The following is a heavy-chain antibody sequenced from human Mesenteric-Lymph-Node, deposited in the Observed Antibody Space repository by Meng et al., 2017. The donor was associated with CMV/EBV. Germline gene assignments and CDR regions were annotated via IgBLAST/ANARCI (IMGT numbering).Heavy chain of an antibody. V-gene: IGHV3-23*01. Sequence: GESLKISCAASGFTFNNYAMNWVRQAPGKGPEWLSSISSSGGATYYADSVKGRFTISRDNSKNTLYMQMDSLRGEDTAVYYCAKDPGGEHYDFWSGLPQYFDYWGQGTLVTVSS. CDR3: AKDPGGEHYDFWSGLPQYFDY. J-gene: IGHJ4*02. D-gene: IGHD3-3*01. CDR2: ISSSGGAT. CDR1: GFTFNNYA.